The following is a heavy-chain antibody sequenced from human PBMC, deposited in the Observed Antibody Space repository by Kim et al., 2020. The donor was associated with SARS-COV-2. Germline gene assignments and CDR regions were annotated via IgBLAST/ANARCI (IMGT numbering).Heavy chain of an antibody. Sequence: SETLSLTCTVSGGSISSYYWSWIRQPPGKGLEWIGYIYYSGSTNYNPSLKSRVTISVDTSKNQFSLKLSSVTAADTAVYYCARAIAARRFAFDYWGQGTL. CDR2: IYYSGST. CDR3: ARAIAARRFAFDY. V-gene: IGHV4-59*13. D-gene: IGHD6-6*01. CDR1: GGSISSYY. J-gene: IGHJ4*02.